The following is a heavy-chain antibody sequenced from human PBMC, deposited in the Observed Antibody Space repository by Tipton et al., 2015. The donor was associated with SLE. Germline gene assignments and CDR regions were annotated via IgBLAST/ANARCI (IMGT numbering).Heavy chain of an antibody. CDR2: IYTSGST. J-gene: IGHJ6*02. CDR1: GVSIDSYF. CDR3: ARADAGYYNGLDV. Sequence: TLSLTCTASGVSIDSYFWSWVRQPVGRGLEWIGRIYTSGSTNFNPSLKSRVTMSIDTSKKQFSLRLNSVTAADTAVYYCARADAGYYNGLDVWGQGATVTVSS. V-gene: IGHV4-4*07.